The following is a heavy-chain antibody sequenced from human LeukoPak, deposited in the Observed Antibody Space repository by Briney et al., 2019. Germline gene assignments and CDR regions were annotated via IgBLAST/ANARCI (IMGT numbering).Heavy chain of an antibody. CDR2: INPNSGGT. V-gene: IGHV1-2*02. D-gene: IGHD6-13*01. CDR1: GYTFTGYY. CDR3: ARAGYSSSWYSAYYYYMDV. J-gene: IGHJ6*03. Sequence: ASVKVSCKASGYTFTGYYMHWMRQAPGQGLEWMGWINPNSGGTKYAQKFQGRVTMTRDTSISTAYMELRSLRSDDTAVYYCARAGYSSSWYSAYYYYMDVWGKGTTVTVSS.